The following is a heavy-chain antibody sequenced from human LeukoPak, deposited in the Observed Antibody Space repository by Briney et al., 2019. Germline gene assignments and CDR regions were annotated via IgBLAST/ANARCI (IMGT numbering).Heavy chain of an antibody. Sequence: ETLSLTCAVYGGSFSGYYWSWIRQAPGKGLEWVSGIRADSGNTYYADSVKGRFTISRDNSKNTLYLQMNSLRAEDTAVYYCAKGKFWTGYFDYWGQGTLVTVSS. CDR2: IRADSGNT. CDR1: GGSFSGYY. V-gene: IGHV3-23*01. D-gene: IGHD3/OR15-3a*01. CDR3: AKGKFWTGYFDY. J-gene: IGHJ4*02.